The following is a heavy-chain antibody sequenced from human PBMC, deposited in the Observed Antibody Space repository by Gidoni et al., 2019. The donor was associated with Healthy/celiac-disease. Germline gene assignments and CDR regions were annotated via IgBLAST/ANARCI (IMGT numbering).Heavy chain of an antibody. V-gene: IGHV4-34*01. J-gene: IGHJ5*01. Sequence: QVQLQQWGAGLLKPSETLSLTCAVYGGSFSGYYWRWIRQPPGKGLEWIGEINHSGSTNYNPSLKSRVTISVDTSKNQFSLKLSSVTAADTAVYYCARRIQYYDYVWGSYRHTGWFDPWGQGTLVTVSS. CDR3: ARRIQYYDYVWGSYRHTGWFDP. CDR2: INHSGST. CDR1: GGSFSGYY. D-gene: IGHD3-16*02.